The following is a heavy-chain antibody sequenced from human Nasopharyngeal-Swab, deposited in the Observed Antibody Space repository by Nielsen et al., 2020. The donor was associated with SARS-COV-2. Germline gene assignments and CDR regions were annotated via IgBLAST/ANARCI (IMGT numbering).Heavy chain of an antibody. CDR1: GFTFSSYA. CDR3: ARVAGITMVRGVDY. CDR2: ISGSGGST. J-gene: IGHJ4*02. V-gene: IGHV3-23*01. Sequence: LKISCAASGFTFSSYAMSWVRQAPGKGLEWVSAISGSGGSTYYADSVKGRFTISRDNSKNTLYLQMNSLRAEDTAVYYCARVAGITMVRGVDYWGQGTLVTVSS. D-gene: IGHD3-10*01.